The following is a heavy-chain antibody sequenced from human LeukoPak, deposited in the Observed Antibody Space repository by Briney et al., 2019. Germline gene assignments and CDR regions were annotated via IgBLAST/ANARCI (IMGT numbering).Heavy chain of an antibody. Sequence: SETLSLTCTVSRGSISNYYWIWIRQSPGKGLEWIGYIYYGGSTNYNPSLKSRVTISVDTSKNQFSLKLTSVTAADTAVYYCARLSGSPSNFDYWGQGTLVTVSS. V-gene: IGHV4-59*08. CDR2: IYYGGST. CDR1: RGSISNYY. D-gene: IGHD3-22*01. CDR3: ARLSGSPSNFDY. J-gene: IGHJ4*02.